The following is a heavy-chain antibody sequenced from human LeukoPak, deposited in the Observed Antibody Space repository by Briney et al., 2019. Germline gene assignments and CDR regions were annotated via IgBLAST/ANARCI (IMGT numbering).Heavy chain of an antibody. D-gene: IGHD1-1*01. CDR3: ASRKGTTSYYYYYYYMDV. Sequence: SETLSLTCAVYGGSFSGYYWSWIRQPPGKGLEWIGEINHSGSTNYNPPLKSRVTISVDTSKNQFSLKLSSVTAADTAVYYCASRKGTTSYYYYYYYMDVWGKGTTVTASS. V-gene: IGHV4-34*01. CDR1: GGSFSGYY. CDR2: INHSGST. J-gene: IGHJ6*03.